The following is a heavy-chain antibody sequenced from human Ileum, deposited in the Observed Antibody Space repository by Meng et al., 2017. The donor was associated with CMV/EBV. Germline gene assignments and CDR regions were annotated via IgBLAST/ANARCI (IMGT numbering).Heavy chain of an antibody. CDR3: ARDSIVLMDYYYGMDV. J-gene: IGHJ6*02. CDR1: GFTFSSYA. CDR2: ISSSSSYI. V-gene: IGHV3-21*01. D-gene: IGHD2-8*01. Sequence: GESLKISCAASGFTFSSYAMHWVRQAPGKGLEWVSSISSSSSYIYYADSVKGRFTISRDNAKNSLYLQMNSLRAEDTAVYYCARDSIVLMDYYYGMDVWGQGTTVTVSS.